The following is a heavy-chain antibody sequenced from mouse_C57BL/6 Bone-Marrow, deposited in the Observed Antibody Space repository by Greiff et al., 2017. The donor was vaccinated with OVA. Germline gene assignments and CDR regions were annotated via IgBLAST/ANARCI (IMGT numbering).Heavy chain of an antibody. D-gene: IGHD2-3*01. CDR2: IDPENGDT. CDR1: GFNIKDDY. J-gene: IGHJ2*01. V-gene: IGHV14-4*01. Sequence: DVKLQESGAELVRPGASVKLSCTASGFNIKDDYMHWVKQRPEQGLEWIGWIDPENGDTEYASKFQGKATITADTSSNTAYLQLSSLTSEDTAVYYCTIDGYYVDYWGQGTTLTVSS. CDR3: TIDGYYVDY.